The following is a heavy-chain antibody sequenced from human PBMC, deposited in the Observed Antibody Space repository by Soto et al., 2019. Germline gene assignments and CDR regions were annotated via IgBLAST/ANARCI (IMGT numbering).Heavy chain of an antibody. CDR2: VFYIGNT. V-gene: IGHV4-38-2*02. Sequence: QLQLHESGPGLVQPSGTLTLTCTVSGDSIDRDFYWTRIRQPPGKGLEFIGNVFYIGNTLYNPSLKGRVTLFVDTLKSQFSLTPSSVAAAVAACDFRAGTTGGCIFYVDLWGEGALVTVTS. CDR3: AGTTGGCIFYVDL. CDR1: GDSIDRDFY. D-gene: IGHD3-3*02. J-gene: IGHJ4*02.